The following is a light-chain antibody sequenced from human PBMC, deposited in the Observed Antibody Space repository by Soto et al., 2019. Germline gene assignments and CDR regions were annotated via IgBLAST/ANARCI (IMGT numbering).Light chain of an antibody. J-gene: IGKJ5*01. Sequence: EIVLTQSPGTLSLSPGERATLSCRASQSVSSSYLAWYQQTPGQAPRLLIYGASSRATGIPDRFSGSGSGTDCTLTISRLEPEDFAVYYCQQYGSSPTITFGQGTRLEIK. V-gene: IGKV3-20*01. CDR2: GAS. CDR3: QQYGSSPTIT. CDR1: QSVSSSY.